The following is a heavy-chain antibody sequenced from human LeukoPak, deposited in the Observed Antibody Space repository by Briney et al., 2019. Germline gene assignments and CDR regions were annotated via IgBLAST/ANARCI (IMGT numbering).Heavy chain of an antibody. J-gene: IGHJ6*03. CDR1: GFTFSSYA. Sequence: GGSLRLSCAASGFTFSSYAMSWVRQAPGKGLEWVSAISGSGGSTYYADSVKGRFTISRDNSKNTLYLQMNSLRAEDTAVYYCASDWNYYYYYYYMDVWGKGTTVTVSS. V-gene: IGHV3-23*01. D-gene: IGHD1-7*01. CDR3: ASDWNYYYYYYYMDV. CDR2: ISGSGGST.